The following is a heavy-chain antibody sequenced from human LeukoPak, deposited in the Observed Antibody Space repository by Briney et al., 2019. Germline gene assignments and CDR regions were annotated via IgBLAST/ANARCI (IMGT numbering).Heavy chain of an antibody. D-gene: IGHD2-15*01. Sequence: ASVKVSCKASGGTFSSYAVSWVRQAPGQGLEWMGGIIPIFGTANYAQKFQGRVTITTDESTSTAYMELSSLRSEDTAVYYCARDRVVVAATQAYNWFDPWGQGTLVTVSS. CDR1: GGTFSSYA. J-gene: IGHJ5*02. CDR3: ARDRVVVAATQAYNWFDP. CDR2: IIPIFGTA. V-gene: IGHV1-69*05.